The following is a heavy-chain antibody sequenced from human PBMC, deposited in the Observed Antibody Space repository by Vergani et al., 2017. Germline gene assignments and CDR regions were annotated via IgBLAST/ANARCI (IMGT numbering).Heavy chain of an antibody. V-gene: IGHV5-51*03. CDR1: GYNFTSYW. J-gene: IGHJ4*02. CDR2: IYPGDSDT. CDR3: ARPYYYDSSGGTFYFDY. Sequence: EVQLVPSGAEVKTPGESLKISCKTSGYNFTSYWIGWVRQMPGKGLEWMGIIYPGDSDTRYSPSFQGQVTISVDKSISTAYLQWSSLKASDTAMYYCARPYYYDSSGGTFYFDYWGQGTLVTVSS. D-gene: IGHD3-22*01.